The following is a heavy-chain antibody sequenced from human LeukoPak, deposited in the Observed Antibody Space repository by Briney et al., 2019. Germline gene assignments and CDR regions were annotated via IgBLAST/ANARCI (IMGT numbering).Heavy chain of an antibody. CDR3: ARVRKITMVRGVIITGWFDP. CDR2: INHSGST. D-gene: IGHD3-10*01. Sequence: PSETLSLTCTVSGGSISSSSYYWGWIRQPPGKGLEWIGEINHSGSTNYNPSLKSRVTISVDTSKNQFSLKLSSVTAADTAVYYCARVRKITMVRGVIITGWFDPWGQGTLVTVSS. J-gene: IGHJ5*02. V-gene: IGHV4-39*07. CDR1: GGSISSSSYY.